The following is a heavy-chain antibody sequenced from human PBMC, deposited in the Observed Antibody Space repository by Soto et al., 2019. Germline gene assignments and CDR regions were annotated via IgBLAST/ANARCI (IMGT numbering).Heavy chain of an antibody. CDR1: GYTFTSYY. J-gene: IGHJ6*02. V-gene: IGHV1-46*01. CDR3: ARDIVLVPAATPLRYYYYYGMDV. CDR2: INPSGGST. D-gene: IGHD2-2*01. Sequence: VASVKVSCKASGYTFTSYYMHWVRQAPGQGLEWMGIINPSGGSTSYAQKFQGRVTMTRDTSTSTVYMELSSLRSEDTAVYYCARDIVLVPAATPLRYYYYYGMDVWGQGTTVTVSS.